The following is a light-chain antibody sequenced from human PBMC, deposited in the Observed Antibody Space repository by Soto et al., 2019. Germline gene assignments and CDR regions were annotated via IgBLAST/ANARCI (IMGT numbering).Light chain of an antibody. Sequence: DIQMTQSPSSLSASVGDRVTITCRASQSISTYLNWYQQKAGNVPRLLIFGTSYLQSGVPSRFSGGGSGTDFTLTISSLQPGDFATYYCQQSYSAPYTFGQGSKLEIK. V-gene: IGKV1-39*01. CDR3: QQSYSAPYT. CDR1: QSISTY. J-gene: IGKJ2*01. CDR2: GTS.